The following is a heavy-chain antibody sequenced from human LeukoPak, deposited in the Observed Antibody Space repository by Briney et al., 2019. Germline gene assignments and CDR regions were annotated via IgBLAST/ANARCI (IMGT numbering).Heavy chain of an antibody. CDR2: ISDNGVTI. CDR3: ARSAYDSSGYYYVGAFYGDY. Sequence: QAGRSLRLSCAASGFSFDYHAMHWVRHAPGKGLEWVSVISDNGVTIGYADSVKGRLTISRDNAKNTLYLQMNSLRAEDTAVYYCARSAYDSSGYYYVGAFYGDYWGQGTLVTVSS. CDR1: GFSFDYHA. J-gene: IGHJ4*02. V-gene: IGHV3-9*01. D-gene: IGHD3-22*01.